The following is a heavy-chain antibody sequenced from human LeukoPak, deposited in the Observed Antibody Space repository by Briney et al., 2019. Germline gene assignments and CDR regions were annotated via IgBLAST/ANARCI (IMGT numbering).Heavy chain of an antibody. CDR3: AREVGQYSSGWLSSEYYFDY. CDR1: GGSISSSSYN. CDR2: IDNIGTT. J-gene: IGHJ4*02. D-gene: IGHD6-19*01. Sequence: SETLSLTCTVSGGSISSSSYNWGWIRQPPGKGLEWIGSIDNIGTTYYNPSLKSRVTISVDTSKNQFSLKLSSVTAADTAVYYCAREVGQYSSGWLSSEYYFDYWGQGTLVTVSS. V-gene: IGHV4-39*07.